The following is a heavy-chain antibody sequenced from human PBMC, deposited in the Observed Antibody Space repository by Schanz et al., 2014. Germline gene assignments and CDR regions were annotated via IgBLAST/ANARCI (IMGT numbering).Heavy chain of an antibody. D-gene: IGHD4-17*01. J-gene: IGHJ3*02. Sequence: EVQLVESGGGFEQPGGSLRLSCVASGFTFNSYVMTWVRQAPGKGLEWVSLINGRGGETNYADSVKGRFTISRDNVKNSLYLQMSSLRVEDTAVYFCARAGGYGGAFDIWGQGTVVTVSS. CDR2: INGRGGET. V-gene: IGHV3-23*04. CDR3: ARAGGYGGAFDI. CDR1: GFTFNSYV.